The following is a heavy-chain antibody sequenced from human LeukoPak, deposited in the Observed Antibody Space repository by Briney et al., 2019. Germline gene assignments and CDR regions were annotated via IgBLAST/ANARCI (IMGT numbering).Heavy chain of an antibody. CDR3: ASQRGPYRTSVFDY. J-gene: IGHJ4*02. CDR1: GGSISSGGYF. V-gene: IGHV4-30-2*06. D-gene: IGHD3-16*01. CDR2: IYHSEFT. Sequence: PSETLSLTCSVSGGSISSGGYFWSWLRQSPGKGLEWIAYIYHSEFTDYNPSLKSRVTISVDRAKNHLSLNLTSVTAADAAVYYCASQRGPYRTSVFDYWGQGTLVTVSS.